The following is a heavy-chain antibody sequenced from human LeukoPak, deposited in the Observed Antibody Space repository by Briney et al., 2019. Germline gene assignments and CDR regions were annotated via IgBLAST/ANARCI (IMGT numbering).Heavy chain of an antibody. Sequence: SETLSLTCTVSGDSIISGSYYWSWIRQPAGKGLEWIGRIYTRGSTNYNPSLKSRVTISADTSKNQFSLKLSSVTAADTAVYYCARSGYYDTSGSRDAFDIWGQGTTVTVSS. CDR3: ARSGYYDTSGSRDAFDI. CDR1: GDSIISGSYY. J-gene: IGHJ3*02. CDR2: IYTRGST. V-gene: IGHV4-61*02. D-gene: IGHD3-22*01.